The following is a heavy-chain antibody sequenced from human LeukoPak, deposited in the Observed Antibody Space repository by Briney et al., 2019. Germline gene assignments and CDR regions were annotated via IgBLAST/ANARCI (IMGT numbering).Heavy chain of an antibody. CDR3: ASRTYDSSGYRDAFDI. CDR2: LNWNGAST. V-gene: IGHV3-20*04. CDR1: GFTFDDYG. J-gene: IGHJ3*02. D-gene: IGHD3-22*01. Sequence: PGGSLRLSCAASGFTFDDYGLSWVRQVPGKGLEWVSGLNWNGASTGYADSVKGRFTISRDNAKNSLYLQMNSLRAEDTALYYCASRTYDSSGYRDAFDIWGKGTTVTISS.